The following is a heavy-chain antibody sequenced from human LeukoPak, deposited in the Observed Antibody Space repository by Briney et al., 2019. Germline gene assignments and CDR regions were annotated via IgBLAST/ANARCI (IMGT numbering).Heavy chain of an antibody. V-gene: IGHV3-23*01. CDR1: GFTFSSYA. J-gene: IGHJ5*02. Sequence: GGSLRLSCAASGFTFSSYAMSWVRQAPGKGLEWVSGISASGNSTYYADSVKGRFTISRDNSKNTLYLRMNSPRAEDTALYYCARLPNYTTGWLNWFDPWGQGTLVTVSS. CDR2: ISASGNST. CDR3: ARLPNYTTGWLNWFDP. D-gene: IGHD6-19*01.